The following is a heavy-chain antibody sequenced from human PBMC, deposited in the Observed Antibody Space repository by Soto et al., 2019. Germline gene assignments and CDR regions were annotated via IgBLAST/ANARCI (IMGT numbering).Heavy chain of an antibody. CDR1: GFTVSSNY. CDR3: ARTGGDSYGVGWFDP. CDR2: IYSGGST. Sequence: EVQLVESGGGLVQPGGSLRLSCAASGFTVSSNYMSWVRQAPGKGLEWVSVIYSGGSTYYADSVKGRFTISRDNSKNTLYLQMTSLRAEDTAVYYCARTGGDSYGVGWFDPWGQGTLVTVSA. D-gene: IGHD5-18*01. V-gene: IGHV3-66*01. J-gene: IGHJ5*02.